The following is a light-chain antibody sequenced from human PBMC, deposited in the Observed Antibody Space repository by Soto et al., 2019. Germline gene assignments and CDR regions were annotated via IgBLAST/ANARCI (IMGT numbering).Light chain of an antibody. Sequence: DIQMTQSPSSLSASVGDRVTITCRASQTIGSYLNSYQQKPGKAPKVVIYAASSLQSGVPSRFSGSGSGTGFTLTISSLQPEDFATYFCQQSYNMPWTFGQGTKVEIK. CDR2: AAS. CDR3: QQSYNMPWT. J-gene: IGKJ1*01. CDR1: QTIGSY. V-gene: IGKV1-39*01.